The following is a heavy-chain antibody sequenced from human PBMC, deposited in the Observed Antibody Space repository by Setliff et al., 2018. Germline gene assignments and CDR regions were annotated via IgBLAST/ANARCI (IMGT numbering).Heavy chain of an antibody. CDR2: ISSSSSYI. Sequence: PGGSLRLSCAASGFTFSSYSMNWVRQAPGKGLEWVSSISSSSSYIYYADSVKGRFTISRDNAKNSLYLQMNSLRVEDTALYYCARDGNNWSDLDYWGHGTLVTVSS. D-gene: IGHD1-20*01. CDR1: GFTFSSYS. CDR3: ARDGNNWSDLDY. V-gene: IGHV3-21*01. J-gene: IGHJ4*01.